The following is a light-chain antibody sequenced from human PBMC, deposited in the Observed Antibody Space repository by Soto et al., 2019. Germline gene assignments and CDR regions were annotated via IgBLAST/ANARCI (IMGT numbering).Light chain of an antibody. V-gene: IGKV1-39*01. CDR2: GAS. CDR1: QRISNF. J-gene: IGKJ4*01. CDR3: QQSYNTPALT. Sequence: DIQMTQSPSSLSASVGDRVTITCRASQRISNFLNWYQQKPGNAPKLLIYGASNLQSGVPSRFSGSGSGTHFTLTISGLXPDDFATYYCQQSYNTPALTFGGGTKVDIK.